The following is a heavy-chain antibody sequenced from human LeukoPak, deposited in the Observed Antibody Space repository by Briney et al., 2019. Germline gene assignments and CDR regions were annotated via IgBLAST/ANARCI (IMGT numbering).Heavy chain of an antibody. CDR2: ISYDGSNK. V-gene: IGHV3-30*18. CDR3: AKAGVTTGTTYYFGY. D-gene: IGHD1-1*01. CDR1: GFTFSSYG. Sequence: GRSLRLSCAASGFTFSSYGMHWVRQAPGKGLEWVAVISYDGSNKYYADSVKGRFTISRDNSKYTLYLQMNSLRAEDTAVYYCAKAGVTTGTTYYFGYWGQGTLVTVSS. J-gene: IGHJ4*02.